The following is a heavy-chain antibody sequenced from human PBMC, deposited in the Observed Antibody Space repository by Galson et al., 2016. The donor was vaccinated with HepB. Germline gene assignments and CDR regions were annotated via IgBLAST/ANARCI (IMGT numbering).Heavy chain of an antibody. CDR3: AKLLELYRLGLYDYYGMDV. V-gene: IGHV3-30*18. J-gene: IGHJ6*04. Sequence: SLRLSCAASGFTFSNYAMHWVRQAPGKGLEWVAVISYDARNKYYADAVQARFTISRDNSKNTRYLQMNSLRAEDTAVYYCAKLLELYRLGLYDYYGMDVWGKGTTVTVSS. D-gene: IGHD2-8*02. CDR2: ISYDARNK. CDR1: GFTFSNYA.